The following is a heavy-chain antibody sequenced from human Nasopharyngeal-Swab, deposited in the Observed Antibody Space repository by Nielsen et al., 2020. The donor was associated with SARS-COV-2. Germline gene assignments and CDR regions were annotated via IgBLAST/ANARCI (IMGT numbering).Heavy chain of an antibody. CDR1: GYTFTSYG. CDR3: ARDDSSNYDFWGGYYTSFDY. V-gene: IGHV1-18*01. J-gene: IGHJ4*02. CDR2: ISPYNGNT. D-gene: IGHD3-3*01. Sequence: ASVKVSCKASGYTFTSYGISWVRQAPGQGLEWMGWISPYNGNTSYAQKLQGRVTMTADTSTSTAYMELRSLRSADTAVYYCARDDSSNYDFWGGYYTSFDYWGQGTLVTVSS.